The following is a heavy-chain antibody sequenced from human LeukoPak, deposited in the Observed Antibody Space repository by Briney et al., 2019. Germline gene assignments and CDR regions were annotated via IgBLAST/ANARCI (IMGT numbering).Heavy chain of an antibody. CDR2: IYTSGST. Sequence: SETLSLTCTVSGGSISSYYWSWLRQPAGKGLEWIGRIYTSGSTNYNPSLKSRVTMSVDTSQNQFSLNLSSVTAADTAVYYCATTESYYRDSLLEYWGQGTLVTVSS. J-gene: IGHJ4*02. CDR1: GGSISSYY. D-gene: IGHD1-26*01. V-gene: IGHV4-4*07. CDR3: ATTESYYRDSLLEY.